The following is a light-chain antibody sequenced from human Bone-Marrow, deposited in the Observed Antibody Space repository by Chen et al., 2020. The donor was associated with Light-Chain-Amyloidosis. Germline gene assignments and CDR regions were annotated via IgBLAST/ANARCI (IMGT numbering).Light chain of an antibody. CDR2: RDT. V-gene: IGLV3-25*03. CDR1: DLPTKY. Sequence: SYELTQPTSGSVSPGQTARITCSGDDLPTKYAYWYQQKPGQAPVLVIHRDTERPSGISDRFSGSSSGTTATLTISGVQAEDEADYHCQSADSSGTYEVIFGGGTKLTVL. J-gene: IGLJ2*01. CDR3: QSADSSGTYEVI.